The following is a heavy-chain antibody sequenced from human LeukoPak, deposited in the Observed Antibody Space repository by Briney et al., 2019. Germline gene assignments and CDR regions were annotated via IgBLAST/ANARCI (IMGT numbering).Heavy chain of an antibody. CDR3: AADRSSSDFDY. CDR2: IFVGSGNT. Sequence: SVKVTCKASGFTFTSSAVNWMRQPPGQRLEWIGWIFVGSGNTNYAQKFQERVTITRDMSTSTAYMELSSLRSEDTAVDYCAADRSSSDFDYWGQGTLVTVSS. V-gene: IGHV1-58*01. D-gene: IGHD6-6*01. J-gene: IGHJ4*02. CDR1: GFTFTSSA.